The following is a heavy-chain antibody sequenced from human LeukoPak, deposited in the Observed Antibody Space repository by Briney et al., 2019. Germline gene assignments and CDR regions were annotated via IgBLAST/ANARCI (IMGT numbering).Heavy chain of an antibody. CDR2: ISAYNSNT. Sequence: ASVKVSCKASGYTFTSYGISWVRQAPGQGLEWMGWISAYNSNTNYAQKLQGRATMTTDTSTSTAYMELRSLRSGDTAVYYCARGGGYSYGLPYNWFDPWGQGTLVTVSS. J-gene: IGHJ5*02. D-gene: IGHD5-18*01. CDR3: ARGGGYSYGLPYNWFDP. CDR1: GYTFTSYG. V-gene: IGHV1-18*01.